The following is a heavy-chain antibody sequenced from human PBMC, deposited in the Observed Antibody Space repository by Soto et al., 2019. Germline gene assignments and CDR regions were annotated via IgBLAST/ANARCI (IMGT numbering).Heavy chain of an antibody. V-gene: IGHV3-30*18. CDR2: ISYDGSNK. J-gene: IGHJ4*02. CDR1: GFTFSTYG. CDR3: AKDRGGYCSGGSCYPFDN. Sequence: ESGGGVVQPGRSLRLSCAASGFTFSTYGIHWVRQAPGKGLEWVAVISYDGSNKYYGDSVKGRFTISRDSSKNKVYLQMNSLRAEDTAVYYCAKDRGGYCSGGSCYPFDNWGPGTLVTVSS. D-gene: IGHD2-15*01.